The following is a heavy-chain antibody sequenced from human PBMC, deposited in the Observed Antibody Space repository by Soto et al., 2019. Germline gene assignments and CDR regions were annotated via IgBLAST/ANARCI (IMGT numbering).Heavy chain of an antibody. V-gene: IGHV3-74*02. CDR2: MNEDGGTT. CDR3: ASDLSGRADV. Sequence: EVQLLESGGGLVQPGGSLRLSCAASGFTFRIYAMSWVRQVPGKGLVWVSRMNEDGGTTDYADSVKGRFTISRDNAKNTLYLQMNSLRVEDTAVYYCASDLSGRADVWGQGTTVTVSS. D-gene: IGHD3-10*01. CDR1: GFTFRIYA. J-gene: IGHJ6*02.